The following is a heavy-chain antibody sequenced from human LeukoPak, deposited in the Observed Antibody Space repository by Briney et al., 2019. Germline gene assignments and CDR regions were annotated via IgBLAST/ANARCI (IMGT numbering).Heavy chain of an antibody. CDR3: ARDVLSPGYWYFDI. Sequence: QPGGSLRLSCAASGFTFSSFTMSWVRQAPGKGLEWVSAISGSGSGTYYADSVKGRFTLSRDNSKNTLFLQMNSLRADDTAVYYCARDVLSPGYWYFDIWGRGTLVTVSS. D-gene: IGHD2-15*01. CDR2: ISGSGSGT. V-gene: IGHV3-23*01. J-gene: IGHJ2*01. CDR1: GFTFSSFT.